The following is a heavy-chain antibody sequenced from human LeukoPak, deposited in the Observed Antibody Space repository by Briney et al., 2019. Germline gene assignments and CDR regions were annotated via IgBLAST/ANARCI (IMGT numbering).Heavy chain of an antibody. CDR3: ARVYPPYYSNYPEDYYYYMDV. D-gene: IGHD4-11*01. J-gene: IGHJ6*03. CDR1: GFTFSSYW. Sequence: PGGSLRLSCAASGFTFSSYWMSWVRQAPGKGLEWVANIKQDGSEKYYVDSVKGRFTISRDNAKNSLYLQMNSLRAEDTAVYYCARVYPPYYSNYPEDYYYYMDVWGKGTTVTVSS. V-gene: IGHV3-7*01. CDR2: IKQDGSEK.